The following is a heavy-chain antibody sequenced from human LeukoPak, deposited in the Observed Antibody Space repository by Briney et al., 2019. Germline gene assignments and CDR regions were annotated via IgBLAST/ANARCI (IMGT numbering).Heavy chain of an antibody. D-gene: IGHD6-13*01. Sequence: SETLSLTCTVSSGSISSYYWSWIRQPPGKGLEWIGYIYYSRSTNYNPSLKSRVTISVDTSKNQFSLKLSSVTAADTAVYYCARPYIASSGEPWGQGTLVTVSS. CDR2: IYYSRST. CDR3: ARPYIASSGEP. CDR1: SGSISSYY. V-gene: IGHV4-59*08. J-gene: IGHJ5*02.